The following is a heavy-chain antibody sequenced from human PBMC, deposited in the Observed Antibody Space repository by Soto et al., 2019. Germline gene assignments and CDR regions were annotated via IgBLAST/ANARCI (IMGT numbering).Heavy chain of an antibody. D-gene: IGHD6-6*01. CDR3: AKGGIAARPGDAFDI. CDR2: TYYRSKWYN. J-gene: IGHJ3*02. CDR1: GDSVSSNSAA. V-gene: IGHV6-1*01. Sequence: SQTLSLTCVISGDSVSSNSAAWNWIRQSPSRGLEWLGRTYYRSKWYNDYAVSVKSRITINPDTSKNQFSLQLNSVTPEDTAVYYCAKGGIAARPGDAFDIWGQGTMVTVSS.